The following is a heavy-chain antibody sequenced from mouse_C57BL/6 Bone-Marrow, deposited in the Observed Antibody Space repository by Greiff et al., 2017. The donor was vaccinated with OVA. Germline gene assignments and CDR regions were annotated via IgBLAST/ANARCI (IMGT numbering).Heavy chain of an antibody. D-gene: IGHD3-2*02. Sequence: EVQLQQSVAELVRPGASVKLSCTASGFNITNTYMHWVKQRPEQGLEWIGRIDPANGNTKYAPKFPGKATLTADTSSNTAYLQLSSLTSEDTAIYYCARRGGQLRLQGAMDYWGQGTSVTVSS. CDR1: GFNITNTY. J-gene: IGHJ4*01. V-gene: IGHV14-3*01. CDR3: ARRGGQLRLQGAMDY. CDR2: IDPANGNT.